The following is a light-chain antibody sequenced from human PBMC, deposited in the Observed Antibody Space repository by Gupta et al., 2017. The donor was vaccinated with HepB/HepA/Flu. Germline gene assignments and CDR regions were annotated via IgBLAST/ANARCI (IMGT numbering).Light chain of an antibody. CDR2: AAS. Sequence: IQMTQSPSSLSASVGDRVPITCRASQGIRNDLGWYQQHPGKAPKRLIDAASSLQSGVPSWFSGSGSGTEFTLTISSLQPEDVANYYQQQNNRSPLTFGXGTRVEIK. CDR1: QGIRND. CDR3: QQNNRSPLT. J-gene: IGKJ1*01. V-gene: IGKV1-17*01.